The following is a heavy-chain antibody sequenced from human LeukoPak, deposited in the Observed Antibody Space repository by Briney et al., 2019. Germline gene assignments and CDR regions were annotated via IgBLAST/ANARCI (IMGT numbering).Heavy chain of an antibody. CDR3: ARDRGLVRLYYFDY. Sequence: ASVKVSCKASGGTFSSYAISWVRQAPGQGLEWMGRIIPIFGTANYAQKFQGRVTITTDESTSTAYMELSSLRSEDTAVYYCARDRGLVRLYYFDYWGQRTLVTVSS. CDR1: GGTFSSYA. D-gene: IGHD6-19*01. J-gene: IGHJ4*02. CDR2: IIPIFGTA. V-gene: IGHV1-69*05.